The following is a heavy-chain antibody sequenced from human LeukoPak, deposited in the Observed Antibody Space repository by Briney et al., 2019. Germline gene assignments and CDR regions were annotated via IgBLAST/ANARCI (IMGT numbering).Heavy chain of an antibody. CDR2: ISSSGSTI. D-gene: IGHD5-12*01. Sequence: GGSLRLSCAASGFTLSDYYMSWIRQAPGKGLEWVSYISSSGSTIYYADSVKGRLTISRDNAKNSLYLQMNSLRAEDTAVYYCTRGYTFGNFDYWGQGTLVTVSS. CDR3: TRGYTFGNFDY. V-gene: IGHV3-11*01. J-gene: IGHJ4*02. CDR1: GFTLSDYY.